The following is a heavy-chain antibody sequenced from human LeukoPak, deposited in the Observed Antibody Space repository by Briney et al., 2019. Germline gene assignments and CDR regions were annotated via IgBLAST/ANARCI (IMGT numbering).Heavy chain of an antibody. D-gene: IGHD2-21*02. J-gene: IGHJ6*02. V-gene: IGHV3-11*05. Sequence: PGGSLRLSCAASGFTFSDYYMSWIRQAPGKGLEWVSYISSSSSYTNYADSVKGRFTISRDNAKNSLYLQMNSLRAEDTAVYYCARDPKLVTATYYYYYGMDVWGQGTTVTVSS. CDR3: ARDPKLVTATYYYYYGMDV. CDR2: ISSSSSYT. CDR1: GFTFSDYY.